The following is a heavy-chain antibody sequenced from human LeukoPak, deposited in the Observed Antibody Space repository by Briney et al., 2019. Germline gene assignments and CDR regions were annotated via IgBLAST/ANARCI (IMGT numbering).Heavy chain of an antibody. Sequence: PSETLSLTCTVSGGSITHYYWTWIRQPPGRTLEWIGYSYYSGSTKYNPSLKSRVTISVDTSNNQFSLNLRSVTAADTAVYYCASEGIAAAGTFDYWGQGTLVTVSS. J-gene: IGHJ4*02. D-gene: IGHD6-13*01. CDR1: GGSITHYY. CDR3: ASEGIAAAGTFDY. CDR2: SYYSGST. V-gene: IGHV4-59*01.